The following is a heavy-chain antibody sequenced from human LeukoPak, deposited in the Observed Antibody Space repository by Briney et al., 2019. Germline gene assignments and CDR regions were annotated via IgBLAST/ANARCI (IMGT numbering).Heavy chain of an antibody. Sequence: PGGSLRLSCAASGFTFSSYSMNWVRQAPGKGLEWVSSISSSSGYIYYADSVKGRFTISRDNAKNSLYLQMNSLRAEDTAVYYCARAAEMATIAGYFDYWGQGTLVTVSS. CDR2: ISSSSGYI. V-gene: IGHV3-21*01. CDR1: GFTFSSYS. CDR3: ARAAEMATIAGYFDY. D-gene: IGHD5-24*01. J-gene: IGHJ4*02.